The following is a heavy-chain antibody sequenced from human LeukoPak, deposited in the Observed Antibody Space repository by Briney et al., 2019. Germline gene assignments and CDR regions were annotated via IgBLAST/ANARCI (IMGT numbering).Heavy chain of an antibody. CDR1: GGSISSYN. Sequence: SETLSLTCTVSGGSISSYNWNWIRQPPGKGLEWIGYIYYSGSTNYNPSLKSRVTISVDTSRHQFSLKLSSNTALATAGYYCAREAAEADSSGQFDYWGQGTLVTVSS. D-gene: IGHD3-22*01. V-gene: IGHV4-59*01. CDR2: IYYSGST. CDR3: AREAAEADSSGQFDY. J-gene: IGHJ4*02.